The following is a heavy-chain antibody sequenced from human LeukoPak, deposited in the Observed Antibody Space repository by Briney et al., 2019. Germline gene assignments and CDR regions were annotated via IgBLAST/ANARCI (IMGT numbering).Heavy chain of an antibody. CDR3: ARVAVGAYNWFDP. V-gene: IGHV1-18*01. D-gene: IGHD1-26*01. CDR1: GYTFTSYG. Sequence: ASVKVSCKASGYTFTSYGISWVRQAPGRGLEWMGWISAYNGNTNYAQKLQGRVTMTTDTSTSTAYMELRSLRSDNTAVYYCARVAVGAYNWFDPWGQGTLVTVSS. CDR2: ISAYNGNT. J-gene: IGHJ5*02.